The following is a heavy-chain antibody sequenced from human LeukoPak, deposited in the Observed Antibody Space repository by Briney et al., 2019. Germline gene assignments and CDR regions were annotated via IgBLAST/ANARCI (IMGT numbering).Heavy chain of an antibody. Sequence: GGPLRLSCAASGFTFSSYAMSRVRQAPGKGLEWVSAISGSAGSTYYADSVKGRFTISRDNSKNTLSLQMNSLRVEDTAVYYCAKGKSGYSGHTIFSYWGQGTLVTVSS. CDR1: GFTFSSYA. V-gene: IGHV3-23*01. D-gene: IGHD5-12*01. CDR3: AKGKSGYSGHTIFSY. CDR2: ISGSAGST. J-gene: IGHJ4*02.